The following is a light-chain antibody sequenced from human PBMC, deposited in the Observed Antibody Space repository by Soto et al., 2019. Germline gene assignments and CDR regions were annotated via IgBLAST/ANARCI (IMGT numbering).Light chain of an antibody. J-gene: IGKJ1*01. V-gene: IGKV3-15*01. CDR3: QQYNNWPRT. CDR2: GAA. CDR1: QSVSSN. Sequence: EIMLTQSPGTLSLSPGERATLSCRASQSVSSNLAWYQQKPGQAPRPRINGAATRATGNPARFSASGSGTEFTLTITSLQSEDFAVYYCQQYNNWPRTFGQGTKVDI.